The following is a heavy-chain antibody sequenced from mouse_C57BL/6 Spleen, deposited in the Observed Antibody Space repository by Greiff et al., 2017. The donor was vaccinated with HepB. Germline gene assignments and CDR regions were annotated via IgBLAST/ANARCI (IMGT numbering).Heavy chain of an antibody. V-gene: IGHV1-82*01. CDR2: IYPGDGDT. CDR3: ARSTGTGY. Sequence: VQLQQSGPELVKPGASVKISCKASGYAFSSSWMNWVKQRPGKGLEWIGRIYPGDGDTNYNGKFKGKATLTADKSSSTAYMQLSSLTSEDSAVYFCARSTGTGYWGQGTTLTVSS. J-gene: IGHJ2*01. D-gene: IGHD4-1*01. CDR1: GYAFSSSW.